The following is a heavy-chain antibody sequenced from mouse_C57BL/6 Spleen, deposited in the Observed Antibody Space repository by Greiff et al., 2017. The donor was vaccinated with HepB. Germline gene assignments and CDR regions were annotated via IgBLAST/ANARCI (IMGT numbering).Heavy chain of an antibody. CDR2: ISGGGGNT. V-gene: IGHV5-9*01. CDR3: ARHYYGSRRGYYYAMDY. D-gene: IGHD1-1*01. J-gene: IGHJ4*01. Sequence: VQLVESGGGLVKPGGSLKLSCAASGFTFSSYTMSWVRQTPEKRLEWVATISGGGGNTYYPDSVKGRFTISRDNAKNTLYLQMSSLRSEDTALYYCARHYYGSRRGYYYAMDYWGQGTSVTVSS. CDR1: GFTFSSYT.